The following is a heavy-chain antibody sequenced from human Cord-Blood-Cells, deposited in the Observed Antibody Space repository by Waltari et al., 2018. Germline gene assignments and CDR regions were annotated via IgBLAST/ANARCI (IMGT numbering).Heavy chain of an antibody. CDR1: GFPFSSYS. D-gene: IGHD3-10*01. V-gene: IGHV3-48*02. J-gene: IGHJ6*03. Sequence: EVQLVASGGGLVQPGGSLRLSCAASGFPFSSYSMNWVRQAPGKGLEWVSYISSSSSTIYYADSVKGRFTISRDNAKNSLYLQMNSLRDEDTAVYYCARDGLINSPDIYYYYYYMDVWGKGTTVTVSS. CDR3: ARDGLINSPDIYYYYYYMDV. CDR2: ISSSSSTI.